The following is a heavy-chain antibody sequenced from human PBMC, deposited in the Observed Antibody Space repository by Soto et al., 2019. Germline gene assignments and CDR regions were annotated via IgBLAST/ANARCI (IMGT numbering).Heavy chain of an antibody. D-gene: IGHD2-15*01. CDR3: SLVAATPLTPYYYGMDV. J-gene: IGHJ6*02. CDR2: IIPIFGTA. V-gene: IGHV1-69*05. Sequence: SVKVSCKASGGTFSSYAISWVRQAPGQGLEWMGWIIPIFGTANYAQKFQGRVTMTRNTSTSTAYMELSSLRSEDTAVYYCSLVAATPLTPYYYGMDVWGQGTTVTVSS. CDR1: GGTFSSYA.